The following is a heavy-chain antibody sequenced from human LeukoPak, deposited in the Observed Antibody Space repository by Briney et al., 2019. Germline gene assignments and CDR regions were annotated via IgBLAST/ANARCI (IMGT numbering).Heavy chain of an antibody. V-gene: IGHV1-2*02. CDR3: ARALCSGGSCYYYYYGMDV. CDR2: INPNSGGT. D-gene: IGHD2-15*01. J-gene: IGHJ6*02. Sequence: ASVKVSCKASGYTFTGYYMHWVRQAPGQGLEWMGWINPNSGGTNYAQKFQGRVTMIRDTSISTAYMELSRLRSDDTAVYYCARALCSGGSCYYYYYGMDVWGQGTTVTVSS. CDR1: GYTFTGYY.